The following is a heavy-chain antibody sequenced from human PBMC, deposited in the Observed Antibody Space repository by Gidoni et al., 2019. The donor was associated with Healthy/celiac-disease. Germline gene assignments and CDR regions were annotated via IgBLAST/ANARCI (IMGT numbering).Heavy chain of an antibody. CDR2: INAGNGNT. J-gene: IGHJ5*02. V-gene: IGHV1-3*01. Sequence: QVQLVQSGAEVKKPGASVKVSCKASGYTFTSYAMHWVRQAPGQRLEWMGWINAGNGNTKYSQKFQGRVTITRDTSASTAYMELSSLRSEDTAVYYCARDRRGGGDYWWFDPWGQGTLVTVSS. CDR1: GYTFTSYA. D-gene: IGHD4-17*01. CDR3: ARDRRGGGDYWWFDP.